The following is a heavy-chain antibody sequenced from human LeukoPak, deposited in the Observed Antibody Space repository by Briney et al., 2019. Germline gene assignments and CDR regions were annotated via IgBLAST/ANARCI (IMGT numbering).Heavy chain of an antibody. D-gene: IGHD6-6*01. Sequence: PSQTLSLTCTVSGGSISSASRYWGWIRQPAGKGLEWIGRFCTSGNNYNPSLKSRVTLSADTSKNQFFLMLRSVTAADTAVYYCARGTAGRPPYYFDFWGQGTLVTVSS. CDR1: GGSISSASRY. CDR3: ARGTAGRPPYYFDF. V-gene: IGHV4-61*02. J-gene: IGHJ4*02. CDR2: FCTSGN.